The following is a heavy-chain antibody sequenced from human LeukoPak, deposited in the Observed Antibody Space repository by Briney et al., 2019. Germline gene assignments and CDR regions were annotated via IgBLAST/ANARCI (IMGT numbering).Heavy chain of an antibody. Sequence: ASVKVSCKASGYTFTGYYMHWVRQAPGQGLEWMGWINPNSGGTNYAQKFQGRVTMTRDTSISTAYMELSRLRSDDTAVYYCARGYSSSWYGRGAFDIWGQGTMVTVSS. CDR1: GYTFTGYY. D-gene: IGHD6-13*01. CDR2: INPNSGGT. CDR3: ARGYSSSWYGRGAFDI. V-gene: IGHV1-2*02. J-gene: IGHJ3*02.